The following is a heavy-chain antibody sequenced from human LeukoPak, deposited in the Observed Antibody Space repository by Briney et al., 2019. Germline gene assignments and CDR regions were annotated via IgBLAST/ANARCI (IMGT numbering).Heavy chain of an antibody. J-gene: IGHJ4*02. V-gene: IGHV3-30*02. CDR2: IWFDGSNK. D-gene: IGHD5-12*01. CDR3: ARERYAGYYFDY. Sequence: GGSLRLSCAASGFTFNSYGMHWVRQAPGKGLEWVALIWFDGSNKYYADSVKGRFTISRDNSKNTLYLQMISLRGEDTAVYFCARERYAGYYFDYWGQGTLVTVSS. CDR1: GFTFNSYG.